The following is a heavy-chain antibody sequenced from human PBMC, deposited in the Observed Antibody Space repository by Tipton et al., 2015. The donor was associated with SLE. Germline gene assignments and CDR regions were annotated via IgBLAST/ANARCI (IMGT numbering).Heavy chain of an antibody. CDR1: GFTFGDYA. CDR2: IRSKAYGGTT. V-gene: IGHV3-49*03. Sequence: SLRLSCTASGFTFGDYAMSWFRQAPGKGLEWVGFIRSKAYGGTTEYAASVKGRFTISRDDSKSIAYLQMNSLKTEDTAVYYCTRDGGGRVWSGYYDPPLFDYWGQGTLVTVSS. D-gene: IGHD3-3*01. CDR3: TRDGGGRVWSGYYDPPLFDY. J-gene: IGHJ4*02.